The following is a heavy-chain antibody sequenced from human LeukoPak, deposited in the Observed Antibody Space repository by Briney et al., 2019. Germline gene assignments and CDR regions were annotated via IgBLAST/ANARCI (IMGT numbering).Heavy chain of an antibody. D-gene: IGHD3-3*01. CDR1: GFTFSSYG. Sequence: QPGGSLRLSCAASGFTFSSYGMHWVRQAPGKGLEWVAVISYDGRNKYYADSVKGRFTISRDTSKNTLYLQMNSLRAEDTAIYYCTKRLSLRFDAFDIWGPGTMVTVSS. CDR2: ISYDGRNK. CDR3: TKRLSLRFDAFDI. J-gene: IGHJ3*02. V-gene: IGHV3-30*18.